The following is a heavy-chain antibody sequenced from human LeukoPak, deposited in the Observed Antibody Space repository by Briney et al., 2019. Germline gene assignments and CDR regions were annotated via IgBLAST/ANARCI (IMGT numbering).Heavy chain of an antibody. Sequence: SETLSLTCTVSGGSISNYYWSWIRQPAGKGLEWIGRIYASGSTNYNPSLRSRVTISADTSKSELSLKLRSVTAADTAVYYCARDGRDNYDTPGHDLWGQGTLVTVSS. CDR1: GGSISNYY. CDR2: IYASGST. V-gene: IGHV4-4*07. D-gene: IGHD3-22*01. J-gene: IGHJ4*02. CDR3: ARDGRDNYDTPGHDL.